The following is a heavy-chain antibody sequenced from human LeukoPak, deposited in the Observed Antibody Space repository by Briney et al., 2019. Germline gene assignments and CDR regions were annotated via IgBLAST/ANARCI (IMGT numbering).Heavy chain of an antibody. V-gene: IGHV3-30*18. CDR1: GFTFSSYD. D-gene: IGHD2-15*01. CDR2: VSYDGSQE. J-gene: IGHJ4*02. Sequence: PGGSLRLSCAASGFTFSSYDMHWVRQAPGEGLEWVADVSYDGSQEYYADSVKGRFTISRDNSKNTLYLQMNSLRAEDTAVYYCAKDREMVVGATIYWGQGTLVTVSS. CDR3: AKDREMVVGATIY.